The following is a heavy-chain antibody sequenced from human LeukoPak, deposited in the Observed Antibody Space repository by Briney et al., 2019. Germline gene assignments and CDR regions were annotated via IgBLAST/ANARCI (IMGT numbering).Heavy chain of an antibody. CDR3: AREGQYYDILTGYYVHNWFDP. D-gene: IGHD3-9*01. CDR1: GGSISSGDYY. J-gene: IGHJ5*02. V-gene: IGHV4-30-4*01. Sequence: PSQTLSLTCTVSGGSISSGDYYWSWIRQPPGKGLEWIGYIYYSGSTYYNPSLKSRVTISVDTSKNQFSLKLSSVTAADTAVYYCAREGQYYDILTGYYVHNWFDPWGQGTLVTVSS. CDR2: IYYSGST.